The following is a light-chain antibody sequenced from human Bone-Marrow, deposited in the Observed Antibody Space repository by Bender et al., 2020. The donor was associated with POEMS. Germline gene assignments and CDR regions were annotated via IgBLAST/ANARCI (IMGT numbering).Light chain of an antibody. V-gene: IGLV3-21*02. J-gene: IGLJ3*02. Sequence: SYVLTQPPSVSVAPGQTAGISCAGDNLGSKTVHWYQQKPGQAPVLFVYDDSARPSVIPVRFSGSNSGNTATLTISGVEAGDEADYYCQVWDTGSDHIWVFVGGTKLTVL. CDR1: NLGSKT. CDR2: DDS. CDR3: QVWDTGSDHIWV.